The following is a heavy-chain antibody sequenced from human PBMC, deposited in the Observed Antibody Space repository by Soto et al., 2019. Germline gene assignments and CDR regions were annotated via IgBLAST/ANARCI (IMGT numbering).Heavy chain of an antibody. V-gene: IGHV4-4*02. CDR1: GASISSYDW. CDR2: IFHDGTS. CDR3: TRVSLIAAIGYGMDV. Sequence: QVQLQESGPGLVKPSGTLSLTCAVSGASISSYDWWTWVRQPPGKGLEWVGDIFHDGTSNYSPSLKSRVTLSVDKSKNQFSWQLTSVTAADTAVYYCTRVSLIAAIGYGMDVWGQGTTVTVSS. D-gene: IGHD6-13*01. J-gene: IGHJ6*02.